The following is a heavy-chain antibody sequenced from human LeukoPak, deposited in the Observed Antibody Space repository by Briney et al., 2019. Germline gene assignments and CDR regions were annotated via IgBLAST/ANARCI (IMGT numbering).Heavy chain of an antibody. J-gene: IGHJ4*02. Sequence: GGSLRLSCAASGFTLSSFWMSWVRQAPGKGLEWVANIKQDGNEKYYADSVKGRFTISRDNAKNSLYLQMNSLRAEDTAVYYCATIKVRANNYDTDGFEYWGQGTLVSVSS. CDR3: ATIKVRANNYDTDGFEY. D-gene: IGHD3-10*01. CDR1: GFTLSSFW. CDR2: IKQDGNEK. V-gene: IGHV3-7*05.